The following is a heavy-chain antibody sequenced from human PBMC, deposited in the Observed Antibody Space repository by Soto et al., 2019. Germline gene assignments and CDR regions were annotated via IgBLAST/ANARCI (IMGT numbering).Heavy chain of an antibody. CDR2: IHDTETT. CDR3: ARGTSSCSWKFDY. D-gene: IGHD6-13*01. Sequence: SETLSLTCAVSGGSISSSHWWIWFLQPPGKGLDLIGYIHDTETTNYNPSLKSRVTMSLDTSKNHLSLLLTSLTASYTAVYYCARGTSSCSWKFDYWGQGILVTVSS. V-gene: IGHV4-4*02. CDR1: GGSISSSHW. J-gene: IGHJ4*02.